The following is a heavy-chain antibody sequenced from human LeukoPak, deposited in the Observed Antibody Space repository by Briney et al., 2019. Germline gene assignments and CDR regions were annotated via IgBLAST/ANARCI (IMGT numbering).Heavy chain of an antibody. CDR1: GFTFSSYW. V-gene: IGHV4-59*01. J-gene: IGHJ4*02. CDR2: IYYSGST. Sequence: PGGSLRLSCAASGFTFSSYWMSWIRQPPGKGLEWIGYIYYSGSTNYNPSLKSRVTISVDTSKNQFSLKLSSVTAADTAVYYCARAPRHWGQGTLVTVSS. CDR3: ARAPRH.